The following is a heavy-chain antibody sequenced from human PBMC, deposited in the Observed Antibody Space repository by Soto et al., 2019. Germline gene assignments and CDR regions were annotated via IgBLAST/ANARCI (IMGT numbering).Heavy chain of an antibody. V-gene: IGHV5-10-1*01. CDR1: GYSFTSYW. D-gene: IGHD3-3*01. J-gene: IGHJ6*02. Sequence: GESLKISCKGSGYSFTSYWISWLRQMPGKGLEYMGRIDPSDSYTNYSPSFQGHVTISADKSISTAYLQWSSLKASDTAMYYCARVEFWRGSYGMDVWGQGTTVTVSS. CDR3: ARVEFWRGSYGMDV. CDR2: IDPSDSYT.